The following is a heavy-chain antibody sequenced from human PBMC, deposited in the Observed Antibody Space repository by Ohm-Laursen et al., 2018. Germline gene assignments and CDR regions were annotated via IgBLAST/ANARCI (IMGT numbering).Heavy chain of an antibody. CDR1: RYTFTGYG. J-gene: IGHJ6*02. CDR3: ARSYYDILTGYYQGGGGLDV. D-gene: IGHD3-9*01. CDR2: ISGYSGNT. V-gene: IGHV1-18*01. Sequence: SVKVSCKASRYTFTGYGISWVRQAPGQGLEWMGWISGYSGNTSYAQKLQGRVTLTTDTSTSTAYMELRSLRSDDTAVYYCARSYYDILTGYYQGGGGLDVWGQGTTVTVSS.